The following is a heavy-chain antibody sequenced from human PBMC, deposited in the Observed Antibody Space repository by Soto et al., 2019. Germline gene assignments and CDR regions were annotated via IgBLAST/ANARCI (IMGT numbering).Heavy chain of an antibody. J-gene: IGHJ4*02. V-gene: IGHV3-33*01. CDR1: GFTFSSYG. CDR3: ARTWNYVAALFDY. Sequence: PGGSLRLSCAASGFTFSSYGMHWVRQAPGKGLEWVAVIWYDGSNKYYADSVKGRFTISRGNSKNTLYLQMNSLRAEDTAVYYCARTWNYVAALFDYWGQGTLVTVSS. CDR2: IWYDGSNK. D-gene: IGHD1-7*01.